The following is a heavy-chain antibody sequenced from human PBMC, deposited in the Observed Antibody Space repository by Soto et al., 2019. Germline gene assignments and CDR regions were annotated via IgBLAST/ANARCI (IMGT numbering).Heavy chain of an antibody. CDR1: GFSFSNAW. Sequence: EGQLVESGGGLVKPGESLRLSCAASGFSFSNAWMNWVRQAPGKGLEWVGRIKSKTDGGAIDYAAPVKDRFTISRDDSQNTVYLQLSSLNTEDTGVYYCTTGGISLERWWYYGLDVWGQGTTVTVSS. CDR2: IKSKTDGGAI. CDR3: TTGGISLERWWYYGLDV. D-gene: IGHD1-1*01. V-gene: IGHV3-15*07. J-gene: IGHJ6*02.